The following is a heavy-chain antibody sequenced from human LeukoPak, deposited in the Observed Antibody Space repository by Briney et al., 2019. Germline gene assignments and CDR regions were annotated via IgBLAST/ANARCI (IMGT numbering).Heavy chain of an antibody. CDR1: GNYW. V-gene: IGHV3-74*01. CDR2: INGDGSWT. J-gene: IGHJ4*02. CDR3: VSFYETY. Sequence: GGSLRLSCAAPGNYWMHWVRQAPGKGLVWVSHINGDGSWTTYADSVKGRFTISKDSAKNTVYLQMNNLRAEDTAVYYCVSFYETYWGRGTLVTVSS. D-gene: IGHD2-2*01.